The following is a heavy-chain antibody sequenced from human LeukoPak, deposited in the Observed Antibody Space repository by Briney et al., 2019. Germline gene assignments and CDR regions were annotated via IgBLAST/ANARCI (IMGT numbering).Heavy chain of an antibody. CDR2: IRYDGSNK. CDR3: ARDSPSTGLDY. CDR1: GFTFSSYA. D-gene: IGHD3-9*01. V-gene: IGHV3-33*01. J-gene: IGHJ4*02. Sequence: GGSLRLSCAASGFTFSSYAMIWVRQAPGKGLEWVAVIRYDGSNKYYADSVKGRFTISRDNSKNTLYLQMNSLRAEDTAVYYCARDSPSTGLDYWGQGTLVTVSS.